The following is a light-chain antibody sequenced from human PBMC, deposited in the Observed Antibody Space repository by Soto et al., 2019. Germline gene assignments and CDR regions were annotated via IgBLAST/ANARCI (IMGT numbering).Light chain of an antibody. Sequence: EIVLTQSPGTLSLSPGERATLSCRASQSVTSNYLAWYQQKPGQAPSLLIYGASSRATGIPDRFSGSGSGTDFTLTISRLEPEDFAVYYCQQYGNAPLTFGGGTEVEIK. CDR3: QQYGNAPLT. V-gene: IGKV3-20*01. J-gene: IGKJ4*01. CDR2: GAS. CDR1: QSVTSNY.